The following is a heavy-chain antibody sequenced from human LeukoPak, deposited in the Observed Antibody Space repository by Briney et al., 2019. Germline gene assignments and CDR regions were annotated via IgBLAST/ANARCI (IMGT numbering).Heavy chain of an antibody. D-gene: IGHD6-13*01. CDR2: IYSGGST. CDR3: ARGPQHSSFWYRFDY. Sequence: GGSLRLSCAASGFTFCTYWINWVRQAPGKGLEWVSVIYSGGSTYYADSVKGRFTISRDNSKNTLYLQMNSQRAEDTAVYYCARGPQHSSFWYRFDYWGQGTLVTVSS. V-gene: IGHV3-66*01. J-gene: IGHJ4*02. CDR1: GFTFCTYW.